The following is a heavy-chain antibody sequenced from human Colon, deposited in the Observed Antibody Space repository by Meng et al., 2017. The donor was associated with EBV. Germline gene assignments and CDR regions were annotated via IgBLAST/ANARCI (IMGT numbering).Heavy chain of an antibody. J-gene: IGHJ4*02. V-gene: IGHV7-4-1*02. Sequence: LVDSGYELKTPEADVRISCKASGYTFTTYGMNWVRQAPGQGLGWMVWINTNTGKPTYAQGLTGRFVFSLDTSVSTAYLQISSLKAEDTAVYYCARDSEAADYWGQGTLVTVSS. CDR1: GYTFTTYG. CDR2: INTNTGKP. CDR3: ARDSEAADY. D-gene: IGHD6-25*01.